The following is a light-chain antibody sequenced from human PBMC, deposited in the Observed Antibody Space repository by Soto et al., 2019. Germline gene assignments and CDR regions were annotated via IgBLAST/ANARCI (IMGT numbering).Light chain of an antibody. CDR1: QTISSKY. CDR2: GTS. J-gene: IGKJ1*01. CDR3: QQYGSWT. Sequence: EIVLTQSPGTLSVSPGERATLSCRASQTISSKYLAWYQQKPGQAPSLLIYGTSSRATGIPDRFSGSGSGTDFTLTFSRLEPEDSAIYYCQQYGSWTFGQGTKVEIK. V-gene: IGKV3-20*01.